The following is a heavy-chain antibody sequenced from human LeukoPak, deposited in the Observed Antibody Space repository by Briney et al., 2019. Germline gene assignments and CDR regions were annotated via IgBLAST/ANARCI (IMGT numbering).Heavy chain of an antibody. D-gene: IGHD2-15*01. CDR3: ARGSARGWWYIDY. J-gene: IGHJ4*02. V-gene: IGHV4-59*01. CDR1: GGSISSYY. Sequence: SETLSLTCTVSGGSISSYYWSWIRQPPGKGLEWIGDIYYSGSTNYNPSLKSRGTISVDTSKNQFSLKLSSVTAADTAVYYCARGSARGWWYIDYWGQGTLVTVSS. CDR2: IYYSGST.